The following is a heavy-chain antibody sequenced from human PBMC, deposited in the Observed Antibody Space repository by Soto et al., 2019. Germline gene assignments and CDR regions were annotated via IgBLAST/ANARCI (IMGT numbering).Heavy chain of an antibody. D-gene: IGHD3-16*01. J-gene: IGHJ5*02. CDR1: GYTFTGYF. Sequence: ASVKVSCKASGYTFTGYFMHWVRQAPGEGLEWMGWINPNSGATKYAPKFQGRVTMTRDTSNRTAYLELSRLTSDDTAIYYCARGGGTTLAPLPWGQGTPVTVSS. CDR3: ARGGGTTLAPLP. CDR2: INPNSGAT. V-gene: IGHV1-2*02.